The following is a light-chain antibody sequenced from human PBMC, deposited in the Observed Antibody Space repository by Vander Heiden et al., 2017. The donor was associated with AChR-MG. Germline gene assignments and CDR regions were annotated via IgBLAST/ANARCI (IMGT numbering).Light chain of an antibody. CDR3: QQDNNLQT. CDR1: QDSSNY. Sequence: IHLTPSPSSLSASVGDRVTIACQASQDSSNYLNWYQQKPGKAPKLLIYDASKLETGVPSRFSGSGSGTDFTFTISSLQPEDIATYYCQQDNNLQTFGQGTKVEIK. CDR2: DAS. J-gene: IGKJ1*01. V-gene: IGKV1-33*01.